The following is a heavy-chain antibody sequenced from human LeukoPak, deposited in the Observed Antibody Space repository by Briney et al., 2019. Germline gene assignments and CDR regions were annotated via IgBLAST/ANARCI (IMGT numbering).Heavy chain of an antibody. Sequence: SETLSLTCAVYGGSFSGYYWSWIRQPPGKGLEWIGEINHTGSTNYNPSLRSRVTISVDTSKNQFSLKLSSVTAADTAVYYCARGRDGYKNYWGQGTLVTVSS. CDR2: INHTGST. CDR1: GGSFSGYY. V-gene: IGHV4-34*01. D-gene: IGHD5-24*01. CDR3: ARGRDGYKNY. J-gene: IGHJ4*02.